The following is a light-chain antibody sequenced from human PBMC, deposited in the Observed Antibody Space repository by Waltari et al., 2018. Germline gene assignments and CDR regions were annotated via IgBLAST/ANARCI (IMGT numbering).Light chain of an antibody. CDR3: SSYTSTNTVI. CDR1: SSDIGGYNY. J-gene: IGLJ2*01. CDR2: DVT. Sequence: QSALTQPASVSGSPGQSITISCTGTSSDIGGYNYVSWYPQHPGKAPKLMIFDVTKRPSGVSERFSGSKSGNTASLTIAGLHTDDESDYYCSSYTSTNTVIFGGGTKVTVL. V-gene: IGLV2-14*03.